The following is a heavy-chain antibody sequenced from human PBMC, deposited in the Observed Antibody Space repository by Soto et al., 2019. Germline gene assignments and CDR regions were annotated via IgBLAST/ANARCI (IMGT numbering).Heavy chain of an antibody. CDR1: GYTFTSYY. D-gene: IGHD6-6*01. CDR3: ARDRRGAAPFDY. J-gene: IGHJ4*02. V-gene: IGHV1-46*01. Sequence: QVQLVQSGAEVKKPGASVKVSCKASGYTFTSYYMHWVRQAPGQGLEWMGIINPSGGSTSYAQKLQGRXXMXRXXSTSTVYMELSSLRSEDTAVYYCARDRRGAAPFDYWGQGTLVTVSS. CDR2: INPSGGST.